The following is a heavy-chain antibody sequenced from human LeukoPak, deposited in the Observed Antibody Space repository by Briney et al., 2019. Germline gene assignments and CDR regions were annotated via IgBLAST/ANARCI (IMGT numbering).Heavy chain of an antibody. D-gene: IGHD3-10*01. CDR2: INAGNGNT. V-gene: IGHV1-3*01. Sequence: ASVKVSCKASGYTFTSYAMHWVRQAPGQRLEWMGWINAGNGNTKYSQKFQGRVTITRDTSASTAYMELSSLRSEDTAVYYCAIALLWFGELLGDYYYGMDVWGKGTTVTVSS. CDR3: AIALLWFGELLGDYYYGMDV. J-gene: IGHJ6*04. CDR1: GYTFTSYA.